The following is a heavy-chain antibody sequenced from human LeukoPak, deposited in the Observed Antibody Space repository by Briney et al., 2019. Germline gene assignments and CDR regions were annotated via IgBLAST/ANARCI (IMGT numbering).Heavy chain of an antibody. D-gene: IGHD3-22*01. J-gene: IGHJ4*02. CDR3: ARDKEGYYDSSGYQFDY. Sequence: PGRSLRLSCAASGFTFSSYGMHWVRQAPGKGLEWVAVIWYDGSNKYYADSVKGRFTISRDNSKNTLYLQMNSLRGEDTAVYYCARDKEGYYDSSGYQFDYWGQGTLVTVSS. V-gene: IGHV3-33*01. CDR1: GFTFSSYG. CDR2: IWYDGSNK.